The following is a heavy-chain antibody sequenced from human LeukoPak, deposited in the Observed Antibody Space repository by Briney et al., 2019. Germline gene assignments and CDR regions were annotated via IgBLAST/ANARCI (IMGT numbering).Heavy chain of an antibody. CDR3: AEGGLTGEMSFDI. D-gene: IGHD1-20*01. V-gene: IGHV4-39*07. J-gene: IGHJ3*02. CDR1: GGSISSGGYY. CDR2: INHSGST. Sequence: PSETLSLTCTVSGGSISSGGYYWSWIRQPPGKGLEWIGEINHSGSTNYNPSLKSRVTISVDTSKNQFSLKLSSVTAADTAVYYCAEGGLTGEMSFDIWGQGTMVTVSS.